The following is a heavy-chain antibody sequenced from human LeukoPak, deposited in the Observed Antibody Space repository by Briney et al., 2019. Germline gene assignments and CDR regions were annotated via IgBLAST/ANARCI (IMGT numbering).Heavy chain of an antibody. J-gene: IGHJ4*02. CDR3: ARVPTNSYGFGQ. V-gene: IGHV3-74*01. CDR1: GFGFSVYR. D-gene: IGHD5-18*01. Sequence: GGSLRLSCAASGFGFSVYRMHWVRQAPGKGLVWVAHINEDGTSASHADSVKGRFTISRDNAKNTLYLQMNSLTVEDTAVYYCARVPTNSYGFGQWGQGSLVTVSS. CDR2: INEDGTSA.